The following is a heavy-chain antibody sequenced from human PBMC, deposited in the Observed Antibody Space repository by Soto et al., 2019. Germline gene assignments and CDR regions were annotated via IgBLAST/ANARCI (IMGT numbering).Heavy chain of an antibody. CDR3: ATAMGYYDSSGYAYYWLDH. Sequence: QVQLVESGGGVVQPGRSLRLSCAASGFTFSSYGMHWVRQAPGKGLEWVAVIWYDGSNKYYADSVKGRFTISSDNYKNPLYRLMDRLSGEETAVYYCATAMGYYDSSGYAYYWLDHWGQGTVVTVSS. CDR2: IWYDGSNK. D-gene: IGHD3-22*01. V-gene: IGHV3-33*01. CDR1: GFTFSSYG. J-gene: IGHJ5*02.